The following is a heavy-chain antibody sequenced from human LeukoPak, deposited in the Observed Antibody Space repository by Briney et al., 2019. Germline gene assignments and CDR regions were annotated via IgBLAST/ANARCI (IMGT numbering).Heavy chain of an antibody. CDR1: GFTFSSYG. CDR3: AVVSATQYYYYYYMDV. V-gene: IGHV3-23*01. Sequence: PGGSLRLSCAASGFTFSSYGMSWVRQAPGKGLEWVSAISGSGGSTYYADSVKGRFTISRDNAKNTLYLQMNSLRAEDTAVYYCAVVSATQYYYYYYMDVWGKGTTVTVSS. J-gene: IGHJ6*03. D-gene: IGHD2-15*01. CDR2: ISGSGGST.